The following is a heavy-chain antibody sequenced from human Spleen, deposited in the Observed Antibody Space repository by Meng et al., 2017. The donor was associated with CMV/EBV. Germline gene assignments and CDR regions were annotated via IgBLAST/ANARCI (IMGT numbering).Heavy chain of an antibody. D-gene: IGHD3-3*01. V-gene: IGHV1-2*02. CDR2: INPNSGGT. Sequence: ASVKVSCKASGYTFTGYYMHWVRQAPGQGLEWMGWINPNSGGTDYAKKFQGRVTMTRDTSISTAYMELSRLRSDDTAVYYCARDALEVDFWSGYYPYNWFDPWGQGTLVTVSS. CDR3: ARDALEVDFWSGYYPYNWFDP. CDR1: GYTFTGYY. J-gene: IGHJ5*02.